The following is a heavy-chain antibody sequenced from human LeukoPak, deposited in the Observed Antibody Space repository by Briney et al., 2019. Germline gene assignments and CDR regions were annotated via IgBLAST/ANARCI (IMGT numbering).Heavy chain of an antibody. Sequence: AGGSLRLSCAASKFTFKNYGMHWVRQAPGKGLEWVGVIWYDGSNKYHADSVRGRFTISRDNSKNMLYLQMDSLRVEDTAVYYCTRDAAASFDYWGQGTLVTVSS. D-gene: IGHD6-25*01. CDR1: KFTFKNYG. V-gene: IGHV3-33*01. J-gene: IGHJ4*02. CDR3: TRDAAASFDY. CDR2: IWYDGSNK.